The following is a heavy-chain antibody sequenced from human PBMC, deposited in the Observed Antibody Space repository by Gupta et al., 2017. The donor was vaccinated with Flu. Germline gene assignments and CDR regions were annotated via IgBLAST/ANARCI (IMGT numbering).Heavy chain of an antibody. J-gene: IGHJ4*02. Sequence: QVQLVQSGAEVKKPGSSVKVSCKASGGTFSSYAISWVRQAPGQGLEWMGGIIPIFGTANYAQKFQGRVTITADESTSTAYMEMSSLRSEDTAVYYCARGGERLRGYSYGPYSSSWSGEYWGQGTLVTVSS. CDR3: ARGGERLRGYSYGPYSSSWSGEY. CDR1: GGTFSSYA. CDR2: IIPIFGTA. V-gene: IGHV1-69*01. D-gene: IGHD5-18*01.